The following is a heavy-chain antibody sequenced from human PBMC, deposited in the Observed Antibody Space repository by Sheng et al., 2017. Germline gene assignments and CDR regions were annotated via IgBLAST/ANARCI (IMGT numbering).Heavy chain of an antibody. CDR2: IKQDGSEK. V-gene: IGHV3-7*01. D-gene: IGHD1-26*01. CDR1: GFTFSSYW. J-gene: IGHJ3*02. CDR3: ARESTSGSYLADAFDI. Sequence: EVQLVESGGGLVQPGGSLRLSCAASGFTFSSYWMSWVRQAPGKGLEWVANIKQDGSEKYYVDSVKGRFTISRDNAKNSLYLQMNSLRAEDTAVYYCARESTSGSYLADAFDIWGQGTMVTVSS.